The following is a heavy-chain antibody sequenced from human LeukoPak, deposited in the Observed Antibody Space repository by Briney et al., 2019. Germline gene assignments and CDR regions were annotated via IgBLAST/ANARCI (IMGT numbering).Heavy chain of an antibody. J-gene: IGHJ3*02. CDR2: ITASGGRT. CDR1: QFKFNNFV. CDR3: ARDPNGDYIGTFDI. V-gene: IGHV3-23*01. D-gene: IGHD4-17*01. Sequence: AGGSLRLSCATSQFKFNNFVLTWVRQAPGKGLEWVSSITASGGRTQYADSVQGRFTISRDNSKNTLYLQMNSLRAEDTAVYYCARDPNGDYIGTFDIWGQGTMVTVSS.